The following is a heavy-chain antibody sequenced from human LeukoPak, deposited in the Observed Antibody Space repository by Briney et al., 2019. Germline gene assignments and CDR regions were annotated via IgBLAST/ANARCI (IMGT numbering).Heavy chain of an antibody. CDR1: GFTFSGYA. V-gene: IGHV3-23*01. Sequence: PGGSLRLSCAASGFTFSGYAMSWVRQAPGKRLEWVAAISGSGGSTYYADCVKGRVTVSRDNSKNTRYLQMNSLRAEDTAVYYCAREGYSSRWYYFDYWGQGTLVTVYS. D-gene: IGHD6-19*01. J-gene: IGHJ4*02. CDR2: ISGSGGST. CDR3: AREGYSSRWYYFDY.